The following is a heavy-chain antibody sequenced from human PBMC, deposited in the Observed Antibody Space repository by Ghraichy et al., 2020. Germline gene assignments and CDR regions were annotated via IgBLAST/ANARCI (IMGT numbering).Heavy chain of an antibody. J-gene: IGHJ4*02. CDR1: GFSFSDYA. V-gene: IGHV3-23*01. Sequence: GGSLRLSCAASGFSFSDYAMAWVRQAPGKGLEWVSRLSGSGDSTFYADSVQGRFTISRDNSRNTLYLQMNSLRDEDTALYYCAKSDCGSHGCKLLDSWDQGTLVTVSS. D-gene: IGHD2-21*01. CDR2: LSGSGDST. CDR3: AKSDCGSHGCKLLDS.